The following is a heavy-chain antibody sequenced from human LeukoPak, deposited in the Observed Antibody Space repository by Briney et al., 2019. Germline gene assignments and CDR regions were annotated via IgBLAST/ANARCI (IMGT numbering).Heavy chain of an antibody. D-gene: IGHD3-22*01. CDR1: GFPFSSYN. CDR3: ARVGGDYHDSSGYFPPHFDY. V-gene: IGHV3-48*04. J-gene: IGHJ4*02. CDR2: ISGGSSTI. Sequence: PGGSLRLSCAASGFPFSSYNMNWVRQAPGKGLEWVSYISGGSSTIYYADSVKGRFTISRDNAKNSLYLQMNSLRAEDTAVYYCARVGGDYHDSSGYFPPHFDYWGQGTLVTVSS.